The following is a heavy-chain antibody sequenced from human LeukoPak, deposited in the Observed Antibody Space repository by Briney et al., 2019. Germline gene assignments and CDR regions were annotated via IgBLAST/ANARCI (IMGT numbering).Heavy chain of an antibody. CDR1: GYTFTSYY. D-gene: IGHD3-10*01. CDR2: INLSGGST. J-gene: IGHJ6*03. Sequence: GASVKVSCKASGYTFTSYYMHWVRQAPGQGLEWMGIINLSGGSTSYAQKFQGRVTMTRDTSTSTVYMELSSLRSEDTAVYYCASQERGSGSYGRRGYYYYMDVWGKGTTVTVSS. CDR3: ASQERGSGSYGRRGYYYYMDV. V-gene: IGHV1-46*03.